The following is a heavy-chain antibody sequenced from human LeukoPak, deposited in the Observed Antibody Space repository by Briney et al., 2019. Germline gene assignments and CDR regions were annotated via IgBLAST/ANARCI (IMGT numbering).Heavy chain of an antibody. Sequence: SETLSLTCTVSGGSISSFCWSWIRQAAGKGLEWIGRIYTSGSTNYNPSLKSRITMSVDTSKNQFSLKLRSVAAADTAVYYCARGSGSYPPLDYWGQGTLVTVSS. V-gene: IGHV4-4*07. CDR2: IYTSGST. D-gene: IGHD3-10*01. CDR3: ARGSGSYPPLDY. CDR1: GGSISSFC. J-gene: IGHJ4*02.